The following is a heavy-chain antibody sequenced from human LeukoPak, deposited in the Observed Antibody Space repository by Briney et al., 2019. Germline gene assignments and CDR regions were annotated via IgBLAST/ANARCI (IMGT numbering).Heavy chain of an antibody. CDR3: ARDRGPPKYCSGDRCYRYYYYMDV. Sequence: PGGSLRLSCAASGFTFSSYGMHWVRQAPGKGLEWVAFIRYDGSNKYYADSVNGRITISRDNSKNTLYLQMGGLRAEDMAVYYCARDRGPPKYCSGDRCYRYYYYMDVWGKGTTVTVSS. V-gene: IGHV3-30*02. CDR2: IRYDGSNK. J-gene: IGHJ6*03. CDR1: GFTFSSYG. D-gene: IGHD2-15*01.